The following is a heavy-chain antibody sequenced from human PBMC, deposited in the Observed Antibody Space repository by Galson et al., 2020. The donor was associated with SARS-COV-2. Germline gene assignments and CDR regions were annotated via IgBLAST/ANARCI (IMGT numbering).Heavy chain of an antibody. CDR2: INSDGSST. CDR1: GFTFSSSW. D-gene: IGHD6-19*01. Sequence: TGGSLRLSCAASGFTFSSSWMPWVRQAPGKGLVWVSRINSDGSSTSYADSVKGRFTISRDNAKHTLYLQMNSLRAEDTAVYYCARVGTRSGWKYYFDYWGQGTLVTVSS. CDR3: ARVGTRSGWKYYFDY. V-gene: IGHV3-74*01. J-gene: IGHJ4*02.